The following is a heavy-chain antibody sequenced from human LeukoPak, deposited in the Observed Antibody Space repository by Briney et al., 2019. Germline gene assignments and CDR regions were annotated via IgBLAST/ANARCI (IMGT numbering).Heavy chain of an antibody. CDR1: GGSISNY. CDR2: VYYSGST. CDR3: ARYTAMVAFHAHGFDI. Sequence: SGTLSLTCAVSGGSISNYWSWIRQPPGKGLEWIGYVYYSGSTNYNPSLKSRVTISVDTSKNQFSLKLRSVTAADTAVYYCARYTAMVAFHAHGFDIWGQGTMVTVSS. J-gene: IGHJ3*02. V-gene: IGHV4-59*01. D-gene: IGHD5-18*01.